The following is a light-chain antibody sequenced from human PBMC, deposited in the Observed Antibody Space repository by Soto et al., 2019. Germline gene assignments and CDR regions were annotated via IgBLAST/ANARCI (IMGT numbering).Light chain of an antibody. Sequence: QSALTQPRSVSGSPGQSVTISCTGTSSDVGGYYSVSWYQQHPSKAPKLMIYDVIKRPSGVPDRFSGSKSGNTASLTISGLQAEDEADYYCCSYAGSYTSYVIFGGGTKVTVL. CDR1: SSDVGGYYS. V-gene: IGLV2-11*01. CDR3: CSYAGSYTSYVI. CDR2: DVI. J-gene: IGLJ2*01.